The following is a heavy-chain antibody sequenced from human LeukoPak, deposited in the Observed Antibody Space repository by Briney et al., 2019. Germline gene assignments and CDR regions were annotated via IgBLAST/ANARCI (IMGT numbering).Heavy chain of an antibody. J-gene: IGHJ4*02. CDR2: ISYDGSYK. V-gene: IGHV3-30*18. Sequence: GGSLRLSCAASGFTFSSYGMHWVRQAPGKGLEWVAVISYDGSYKYYADSVKGRFTISRDNSRNTLYLQMNSLRAEGTAVYYCAKGGPTGGDYLDYWGQGTLVTVSS. CDR1: GFTFSSYG. D-gene: IGHD3-16*01. CDR3: AKGGPTGGDYLDY.